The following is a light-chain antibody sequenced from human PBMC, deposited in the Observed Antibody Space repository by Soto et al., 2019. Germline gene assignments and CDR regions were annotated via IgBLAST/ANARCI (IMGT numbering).Light chain of an antibody. V-gene: IGKV1-17*01. CDR1: QGIRSA. CDR2: AAS. Sequence: IQVTQSPSSLSASVGDRVTITCRTSQGIRSALGWYQQKPGKVPKLLIYAASTLQSGVPSRFSGSRSGTEFTLTISSLQPEDFATYYCQQLNGYLELTFGGGTKVDIK. CDR3: QQLNGYLELT. J-gene: IGKJ4*01.